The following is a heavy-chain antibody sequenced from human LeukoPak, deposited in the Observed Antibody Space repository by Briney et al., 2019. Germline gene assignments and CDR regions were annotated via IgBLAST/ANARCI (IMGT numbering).Heavy chain of an antibody. CDR3: ARTNYYCYYMDV. CDR2: IYYSGST. V-gene: IGHV4-59*12. CDR1: GGSISSYY. Sequence: SETLSLTCTVSGGSISSYYWSWIRQPPGKGLEWIGYIYYSGSTNYNPSLKSRVTISVDTSKNQFSLKLTSVTAANTAVYYCARTNYYCYYMDVWGEGTTVTVSS. J-gene: IGHJ6*03.